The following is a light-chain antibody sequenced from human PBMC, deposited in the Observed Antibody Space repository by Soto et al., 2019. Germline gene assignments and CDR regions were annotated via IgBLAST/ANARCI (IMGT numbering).Light chain of an antibody. CDR3: SSYTSSSTPV. J-gene: IGLJ3*02. CDR1: RSDVGGYKY. V-gene: IGLV2-14*03. Sequence: QSALTQPASVSGSPGQSITISCTGTRSDVGGYKYVSWYQHHPGKAPKLMIYDVSDRPSGVSNRFSGSKSGNTASLTISGLQAEDEADYYCSSYTSSSTPVFGGGTNLTVL. CDR2: DVS.